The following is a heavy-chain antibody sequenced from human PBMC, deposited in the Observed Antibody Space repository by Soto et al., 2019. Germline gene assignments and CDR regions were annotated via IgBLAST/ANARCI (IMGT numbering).Heavy chain of an antibody. CDR2: TYYRSKWYN. V-gene: IGHV6-1*01. CDR1: GDSVSSNSVA. J-gene: IGHJ4*02. Sequence: PSETLSLTCAISGDSVSSNSVAWNWIRQSPSRGLEWLGRTYYRSKWYNDFAISMKSRITINSDTSKNQFSLRLNSVTPEDTAVYYCARDTTMSTGAGLDCWGQGTLVTVSS. CDR3: ARDTTMSTGAGLDC. D-gene: IGHD5-18*01.